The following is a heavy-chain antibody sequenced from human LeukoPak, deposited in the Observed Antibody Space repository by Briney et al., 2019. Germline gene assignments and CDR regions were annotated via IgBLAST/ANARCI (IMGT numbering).Heavy chain of an antibody. Sequence: RGSLRLSCAASGFTFSDYYMSWIRQAPGKGLEWVSYISSSSSYTNYADSVKGRFTISRDNAKNSLYLQMNSLRAEDTAVYYCAGDREWFGELSGFQHWGQGTLVTVSS. CDR2: ISSSSSYT. V-gene: IGHV3-11*06. CDR3: AGDREWFGELSGFQH. D-gene: IGHD3-10*01. CDR1: GFTFSDYY. J-gene: IGHJ1*01.